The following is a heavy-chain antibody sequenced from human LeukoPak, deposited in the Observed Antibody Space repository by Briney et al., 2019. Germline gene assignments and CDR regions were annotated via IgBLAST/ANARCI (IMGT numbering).Heavy chain of an antibody. CDR2: IYHSGST. CDR1: GGSISSSNW. Sequence: PSETLSLTCAVSGGSISSSNWWSWVRPPPGKGLEWIGEIYHSGSTNYNPSLKSRVTISVDKSKNQFSLKLSSVTAADTAIYYCQSRFLEWLLDYWGQGTLVTVSS. D-gene: IGHD3-3*01. V-gene: IGHV4-4*02. J-gene: IGHJ4*02. CDR3: QSRFLEWLLDY.